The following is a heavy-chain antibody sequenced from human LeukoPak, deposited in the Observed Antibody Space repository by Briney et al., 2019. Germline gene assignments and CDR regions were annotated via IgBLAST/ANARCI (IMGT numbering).Heavy chain of an antibody. CDR2: ISSSSSYI. Sequence: GGSLRLSCAASGFTFSSYSMNWVRQAPGKGLEWVSSISSSSSYIYYADSVKGRFTISRDNAKNSLYLQMNSLRAEDTAVYYCARDAYCSSTSCYTLWGYYYYMDVWGKGTTVTVSS. D-gene: IGHD2-2*02. V-gene: IGHV3-21*01. CDR1: GFTFSSYS. CDR3: ARDAYCSSTSCYTLWGYYYYMDV. J-gene: IGHJ6*03.